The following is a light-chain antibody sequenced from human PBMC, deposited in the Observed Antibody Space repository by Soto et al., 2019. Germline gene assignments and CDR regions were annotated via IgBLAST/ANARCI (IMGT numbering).Light chain of an antibody. CDR3: QQHNQWPIT. V-gene: IGKV3-15*01. Sequence: DIVLTQSRVTPYLSPEERATLSCRASRSVSSNLAWYQQKPGQAPRLLIYGASTRATGIPARFSGSGSGTEFTLTINSLQSEDSAVYYCQQHNQWPITFGQGTRLEIK. J-gene: IGKJ5*01. CDR1: RSVSSN. CDR2: GAS.